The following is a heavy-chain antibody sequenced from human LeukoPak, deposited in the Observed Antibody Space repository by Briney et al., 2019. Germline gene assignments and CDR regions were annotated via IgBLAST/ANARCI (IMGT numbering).Heavy chain of an antibody. V-gene: IGHV7-4-1*02. D-gene: IGHD3-22*01. CDR2: MNTNTGNP. CDR1: GYTFTNYA. Sequence: GASVTVSCKASGYTFTNYAMNWVRQAPGQGLEWMGWMNTNTGNPTYVLSLDTSVSTAYLQISSLKTEHTAVYYCAVLSYDSSGYYYPFDYWGQGTLVTVSS. J-gene: IGHJ4*02. CDR3: AVLSYDSSGYYYPFDY.